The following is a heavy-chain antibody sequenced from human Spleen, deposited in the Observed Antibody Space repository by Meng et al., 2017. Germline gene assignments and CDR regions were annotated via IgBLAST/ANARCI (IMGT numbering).Heavy chain of an antibody. CDR3: ARDSYEYIWGSNLFEF. Sequence: GESLKISCVGSGFSFTSYDMHWVRQAPGKGLEWVSSISYYGSKIYYADSVKGRFIISRDNSRNTLYLQISSLGAEDTAVYYCARDSYEYIWGSNLFEFWGQGTLVTVSS. CDR1: GFSFTSYD. D-gene: IGHD3-16*02. J-gene: IGHJ4*02. CDR2: ISYYGSKI. V-gene: IGHV3-30*03.